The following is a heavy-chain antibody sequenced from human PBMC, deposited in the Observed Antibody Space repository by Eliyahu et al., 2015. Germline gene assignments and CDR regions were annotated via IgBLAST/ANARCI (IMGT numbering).Heavy chain of an antibody. CDR1: GFTFSSYS. CDR3: ARDLQSRYSSGWADAFDI. CDR2: ISSSRSYI. J-gene: IGHJ3*02. V-gene: IGHV3-21*01. D-gene: IGHD6-19*01. Sequence: EVQLVESGGGLVKPGGSLRLSCAASGFTFSSYSMNWVRQAPGKGLEWVSSISSSRSYIYYADSVKGRFTISRDNAKNSLYLQMNSLRAEDTAVYYCARDLQSRYSSGWADAFDIWGQGTMVTVSS.